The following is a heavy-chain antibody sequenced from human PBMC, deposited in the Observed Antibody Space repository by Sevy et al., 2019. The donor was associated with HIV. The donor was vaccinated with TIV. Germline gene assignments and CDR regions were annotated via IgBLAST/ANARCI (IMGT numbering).Heavy chain of an antibody. Sequence: GGSLRLSCAASGFTFSSYCISWVRQAPGKGLEWVANITQDGSEKYHGDSVKGRFTMSRDNANNSLYLQMNSLRAEDTAVYYCARAIAAAGTRIDYWGQGTLVTVSS. CDR1: GFTFSSYC. CDR3: ARAIAAAGTRIDY. D-gene: IGHD6-13*01. J-gene: IGHJ4*02. CDR2: ITQDGSEK. V-gene: IGHV3-7*03.